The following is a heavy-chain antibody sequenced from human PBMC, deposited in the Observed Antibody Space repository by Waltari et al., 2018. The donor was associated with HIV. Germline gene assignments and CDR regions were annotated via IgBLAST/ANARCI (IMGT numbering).Heavy chain of an antibody. V-gene: IGHV4-39*01. Sequence: QLQLRESGPGLVKPSETLSLTCTVSGDSISSSNCYWGWIRQPPGEGLEWIGTFYYSGNTFYNPSLRSRVSISVDTSQSQFSLNLNSVTAADTAVYYCARHQTFLTWIVMAEAQAFDMWGQGTMVTVSS. CDR2: FYYSGNT. D-gene: IGHD3-22*01. J-gene: IGHJ3*02. CDR1: GDSISSSNCY. CDR3: ARHQTFLTWIVMAEAQAFDM.